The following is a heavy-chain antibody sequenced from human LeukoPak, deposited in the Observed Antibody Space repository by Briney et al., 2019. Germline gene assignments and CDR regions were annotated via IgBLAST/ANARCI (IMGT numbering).Heavy chain of an antibody. Sequence: GGSLRLSCAASGFTFSSYAMSWVRQAPGKGLGWVSGISGSGGSTYYADSVKGRFTISRDNSKNTLYLQMNSLRAEDTAVYYCAKVGGITIYSFGPDYWGQGTLVTVSS. D-gene: IGHD3-9*01. CDR2: ISGSGGST. CDR3: AKVGGITIYSFGPDY. J-gene: IGHJ4*02. V-gene: IGHV3-23*01. CDR1: GFTFSSYA.